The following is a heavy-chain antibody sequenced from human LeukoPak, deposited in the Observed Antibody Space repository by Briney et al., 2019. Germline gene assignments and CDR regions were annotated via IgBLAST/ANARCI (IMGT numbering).Heavy chain of an antibody. D-gene: IGHD3-10*01. J-gene: IGHJ5*02. Sequence: PGGSLRLSCAASGFTFSSSQMNWVRQAPGKGLQWVSFISITGSTTYYADSVKGRFIISRDDAENSLYLQMSSLRVEDTAIYYCARTLDGLPGDLRGQGTLVTVSS. CDR3: ARTLDGLPGDL. CDR2: ISITGSTT. V-gene: IGHV3-48*03. CDR1: GFTFSSSQ.